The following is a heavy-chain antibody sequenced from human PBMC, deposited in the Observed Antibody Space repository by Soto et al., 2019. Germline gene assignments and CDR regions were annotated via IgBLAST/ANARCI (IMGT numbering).Heavy chain of an antibody. CDR3: VRTSLVVAAATREDY. J-gene: IGHJ4*02. CDR2: INSDGSST. CDR1: GFTFSSYW. D-gene: IGHD2-15*01. V-gene: IGHV3-74*01. Sequence: EVQLVESGGGLVQPGESLRLSCAASGFTFSSYWMHWVRQAPGKGLVWVSRINSDGSSTSYAGSVKGRFTISRDNAKNTLNLQMNSQRAEDTAVYYCVRTSLVVAAATREDYWGQGTLVTVSS.